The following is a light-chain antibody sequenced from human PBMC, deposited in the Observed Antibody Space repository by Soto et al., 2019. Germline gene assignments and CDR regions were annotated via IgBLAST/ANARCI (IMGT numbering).Light chain of an antibody. V-gene: IGKV3-15*01. CDR1: QSVSSN. J-gene: IGKJ2*01. CDR3: QQYNNWPPYT. Sequence: DIAMTQSPATLSVSPGERATLSCRASQSVSSNLAWYQQKPGQAPRLLIYGASTRATSVPARFGGSGSGTDFALTISSLQSEDFAVYYCQQYNNWPPYTFGQGTKLEIK. CDR2: GAS.